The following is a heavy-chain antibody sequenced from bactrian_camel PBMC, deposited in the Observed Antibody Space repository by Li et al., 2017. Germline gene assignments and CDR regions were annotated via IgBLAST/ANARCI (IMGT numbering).Heavy chain of an antibody. CDR1: GFTLSSYR. V-gene: IGHV3S1*01. CDR2: IYIGGDST. D-gene: IGHD3*01. CDR3: AASFTACVARAHYVERYNY. Sequence: VQLVESGGGLVHPGGSLRLSCAASGFTLSSYRTYWVRQAPGKEREGVAAIYIGGDSTYYADSVKGRFTISQDNAKNTLYLQMNDLKPEDTAVYYCAASFTACVARAHYVERYNYWGQGTQVTVS. J-gene: IGHJ4*01.